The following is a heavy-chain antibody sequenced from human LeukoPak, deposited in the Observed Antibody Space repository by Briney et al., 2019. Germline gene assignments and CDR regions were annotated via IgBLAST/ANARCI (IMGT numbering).Heavy chain of an antibody. J-gene: IGHJ4*02. V-gene: IGHV1-2*06. CDR3: ARGQGERELN. Sequence: ASVKVSCKASGYTFTDYYMHWVRQAPGQGLEWMGRINPTSGGTTYAQKFQDRVTMTRDMSTTTAYMELNRLRSDDTAVYYCARGQGERELNWGQGTLVTVSS. CDR1: GYTFTDYY. CDR2: INPTSGGT. D-gene: IGHD1-26*01.